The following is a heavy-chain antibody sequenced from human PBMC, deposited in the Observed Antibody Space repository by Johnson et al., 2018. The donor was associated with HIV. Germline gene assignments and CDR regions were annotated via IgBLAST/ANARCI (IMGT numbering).Heavy chain of an antibody. CDR1: GFIFSSYA. V-gene: IGHV3-64*01. J-gene: IGHJ3*02. CDR2: ISSNGGST. Sequence: VQLVESGGGLVQPGGSLRLSCAASGFIFSSYAMHWVRQAPGKGLQYVSAISSNGGSTYYANSVKGRFTISRDNSRNTLYLQMGRLRVENMAVYYCARTGGANDAFDIWGQGTMVTVSS. D-gene: IGHD1-26*01. CDR3: ARTGGANDAFDI.